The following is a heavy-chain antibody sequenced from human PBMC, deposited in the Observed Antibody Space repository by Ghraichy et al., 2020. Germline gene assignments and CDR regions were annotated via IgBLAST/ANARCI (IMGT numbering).Heavy chain of an antibody. CDR3: GKHDASLVRGVIYYYYYGMDV. Sequence: GGSLRLSCAASGFTFSSCAMSWVRQAPGKGPEWVSAISGSGGSTYYADSVKGRFTISRDNSKNRLSLQMNSLRAQDTAVYYCGKHDASLVRGVIYYYYYGMDVWVQGTTVTVSS. V-gene: IGHV3-23*01. CDR2: ISGSGGST. CDR1: GFTFSSCA. J-gene: IGHJ6*02. D-gene: IGHD3-10*01.